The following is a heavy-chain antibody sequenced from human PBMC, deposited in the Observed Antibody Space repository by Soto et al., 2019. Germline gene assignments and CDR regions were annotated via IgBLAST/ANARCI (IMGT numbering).Heavy chain of an antibody. Sequence: PSETLSLTCTVSGGSISSYYWSWIRQPPGKGLEWIGYIYYSGSTNYNPSLKSRVTISVDTSKNQFSLKLSSVTAADTAVYYCARVVQYCGGDCYPLIDYWGQGTLVTVSS. CDR2: IYYSGST. V-gene: IGHV4-59*01. CDR1: GGSISSYY. D-gene: IGHD2-21*02. CDR3: ARVVQYCGGDCYPLIDY. J-gene: IGHJ4*02.